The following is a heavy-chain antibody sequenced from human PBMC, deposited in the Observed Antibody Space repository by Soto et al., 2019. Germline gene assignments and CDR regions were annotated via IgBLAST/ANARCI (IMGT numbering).Heavy chain of an antibody. D-gene: IGHD4-4*01. Sequence: GGSLRLSCAASGFTFSSYGMHWVRPAPGKGLEWVAVIWYDGSNKYYADSVKGRFTISRDNSKNTLYLQMNSLRAEDTAVYYCARGSYSNYDYYYYYGMDVWGQGTTVTVSS. CDR1: GFTFSSYG. CDR3: ARGSYSNYDYYYYYGMDV. CDR2: IWYDGSNK. J-gene: IGHJ6*02. V-gene: IGHV3-33*01.